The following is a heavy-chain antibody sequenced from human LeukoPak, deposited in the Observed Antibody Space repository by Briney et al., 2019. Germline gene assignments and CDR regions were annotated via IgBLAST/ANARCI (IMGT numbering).Heavy chain of an antibody. CDR3: AAADGWFGELFTFDY. CDR1: GYTFTSYD. D-gene: IGHD3-10*01. Sequence: ASVKVSCKASGYTFTSYDINWVRQATGQGLEWRGWMNPNSGNTGYAQKFQGRVTITRNTSISTAYMDLSSLRSEDTAVYYCAAADGWFGELFTFDYWGQGTLVTVSS. V-gene: IGHV1-8*03. J-gene: IGHJ4*02. CDR2: MNPNSGNT.